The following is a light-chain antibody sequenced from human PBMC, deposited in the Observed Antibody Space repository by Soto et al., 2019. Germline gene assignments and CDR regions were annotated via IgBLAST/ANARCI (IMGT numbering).Light chain of an antibody. CDR3: QQYNSYSQFT. CDR2: KAS. J-gene: IGKJ3*01. Sequence: DIQMTQSPSTLSASVGDSVTVTCRASQSIGTWLAWYQQKPGTAPKLLIYKASTLESGVPSRFSGSGSGTEFTLTISCLQPDDVATYHCQQYNSYSQFTFGPGTKVDIK. V-gene: IGKV1-5*03. CDR1: QSIGTW.